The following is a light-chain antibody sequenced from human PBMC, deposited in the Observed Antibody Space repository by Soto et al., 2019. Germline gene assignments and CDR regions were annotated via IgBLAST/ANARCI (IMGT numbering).Light chain of an antibody. CDR1: QNIYSY. Sequence: DIQMTQSPSSLSASVGDRVTITCRASQNIYSYLNWYQQQPGKAPKLLIYGASRLQSGVTSRFSGSGSGTDFTFTISSLQPEDIATYYCQQYDNLPRFGGGTKVDIK. CDR2: GAS. CDR3: QQYDNLPR. V-gene: IGKV1-33*01. J-gene: IGKJ4*01.